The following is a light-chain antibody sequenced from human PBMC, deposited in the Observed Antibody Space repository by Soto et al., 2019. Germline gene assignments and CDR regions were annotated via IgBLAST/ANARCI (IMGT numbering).Light chain of an antibody. V-gene: IGKV1-33*01. CDR3: QKYDGVPQ. CDR2: DAS. J-gene: IGKJ3*01. Sequence: DIQMTQSPSSLFASVGDTVTITCQASQDITYHLNWYQQKPGKAPNLLIYDASHLETGVPSRFSGSGSGTYFTLTVSSLQPEDIGTFYCQKYDGVPQFGPGTKVDL. CDR1: QDITYH.